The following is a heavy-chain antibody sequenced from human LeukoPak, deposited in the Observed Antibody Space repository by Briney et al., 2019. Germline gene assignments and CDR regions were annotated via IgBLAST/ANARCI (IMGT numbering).Heavy chain of an antibody. Sequence: PSETLSLTCAVYGGSFSGYYWSWIRQPPGKGLEWIGEINHSGSTYYNPSLKSRFTMSVDTSKNQFSLKLRSVTAADTAVYYCASLRVPGDFDYWGQGTLVTVSS. CDR2: INHSGST. J-gene: IGHJ4*02. CDR3: ASLRVPGDFDY. CDR1: GGSFSGYY. V-gene: IGHV4-34*01.